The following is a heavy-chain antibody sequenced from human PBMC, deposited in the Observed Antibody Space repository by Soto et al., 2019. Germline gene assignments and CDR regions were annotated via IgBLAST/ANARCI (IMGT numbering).Heavy chain of an antibody. CDR2: INPRFGDT. Sequence: QVQLVQSGAELKEPGDSVRVSCEASGYTFTAYYIHWVRQAPGQGLEWMGWINPRFGDTSYAQDFQGRVSMTRDTSISTVYIELSRRTSDDTAIYYCARNMDYYYGPGSGNGHGFWRQGTTVTVFS. J-gene: IGHJ6*02. CDR1: GYTFTAYY. D-gene: IGHD3-10*01. CDR3: ARNMDYYYGPGSGNGHGF. V-gene: IGHV1-2*02.